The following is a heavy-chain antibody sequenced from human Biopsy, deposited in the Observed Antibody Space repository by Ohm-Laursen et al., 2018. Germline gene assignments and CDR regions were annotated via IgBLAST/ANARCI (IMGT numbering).Heavy chain of an antibody. CDR3: ARDSGILNYGNFKYYHYYGMDV. CDR2: IYYSVMT. J-gene: IGHJ6*02. D-gene: IGHD4-11*01. V-gene: IGHV4-59*02. Sequence: GTLSLTCAVSGDSVPQYYWSWIRQPPGKGLEWIGHIYYSVMTNYNPSLQSRVSISVDTSRNQVSLTLSSVTAADTAVYYCARDSGILNYGNFKYYHYYGMDVWGQGTKVTVSS. CDR1: GDSVPQYY.